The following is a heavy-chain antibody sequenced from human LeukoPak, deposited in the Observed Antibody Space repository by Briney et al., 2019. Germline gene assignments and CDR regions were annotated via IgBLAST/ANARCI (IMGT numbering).Heavy chain of an antibody. CDR1: GGSISGYY. J-gene: IGHJ3*02. CDR3: ARDPKAFDI. V-gene: IGHV4-59*01. CDR2: IYDSGST. Sequence: SETLSLTCTVSGGSISGYYWSWIRQPPGKGLEWIGCIYDSGSTNYNPSLKSRVTISVDTSRNQFSLRLSSVIAADTAVYYCARDPKAFDIWGQGTMVTVSS.